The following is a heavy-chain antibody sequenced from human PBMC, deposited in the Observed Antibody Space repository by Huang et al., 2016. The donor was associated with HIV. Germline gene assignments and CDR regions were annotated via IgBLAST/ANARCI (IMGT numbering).Heavy chain of an antibody. CDR2: FDPEEGET. CDR3: ATSTPDVGAGVLRSAFDI. J-gene: IGHJ3*02. D-gene: IGHD2-15*01. V-gene: IGHV1-24*01. Sequence: QVQLVESGAELKKPGASVRVSCKVSGYTVSELSLPWVRQAPEKGLEWVGGFDPEEGETIDAQRVQGRVTMTEDTSTDTAYMELSSLRPEDTAVYYCATSTPDVGAGVLRSAFDIWGQGTMVTVSS. CDR1: GYTVSELS.